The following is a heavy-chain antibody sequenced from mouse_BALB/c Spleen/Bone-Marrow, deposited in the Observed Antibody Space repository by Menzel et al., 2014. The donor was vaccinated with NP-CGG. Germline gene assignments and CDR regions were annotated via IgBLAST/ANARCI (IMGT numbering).Heavy chain of an antibody. CDR1: GYTFSNYW. CDR2: IYPGNSDT. CDR3: TTLARNNFDY. V-gene: IGHV1-5*01. Sequence: EVKLMESGTVLARPGAAVKMSCKASGYTFSNYWMHWVKQRPGQGLEWIGTIYPGNSDTTYNQNFKGKAKLTAVTSTSTAYMELSSLTNEDSAVYYCTTLARNNFDYWGQGTALTASS. D-gene: IGHD3-1*01. J-gene: IGHJ2*01.